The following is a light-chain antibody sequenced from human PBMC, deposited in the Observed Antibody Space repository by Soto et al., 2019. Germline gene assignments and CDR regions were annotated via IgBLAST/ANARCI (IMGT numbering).Light chain of an antibody. CDR1: QGLEHRDGDTR. CDR3: MQHTHWPHT. Sequence: DVVLTQSPLSLPVTLGQPASISCRSSQGLEHRDGDTRFSWYQQRPGQSPRRLIHAISNRDSGVPDRFSGSGSGTDFTLRISGVEAEDVGIYYCMQHTHWPHTFGQVAKVDIK. V-gene: IGKV2-30*02. J-gene: IGKJ1*01. CDR2: AIS.